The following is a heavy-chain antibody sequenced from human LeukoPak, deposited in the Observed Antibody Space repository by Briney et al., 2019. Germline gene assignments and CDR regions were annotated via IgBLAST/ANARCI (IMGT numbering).Heavy chain of an antibody. Sequence: ASVKVSCKVSGYSLSDLNIQWVRQAPGKGLECMCGFDPEQATTIYAQKFQGRLTMTEEASTDTAYMELSSLNSEDTAVYYCATRSGDFWSGYENWGQGTLVTVSS. V-gene: IGHV1-24*01. CDR1: GYSLSDLN. CDR3: ATRSGDFWSGYEN. J-gene: IGHJ4*02. D-gene: IGHD3-3*01. CDR2: FDPEQATT.